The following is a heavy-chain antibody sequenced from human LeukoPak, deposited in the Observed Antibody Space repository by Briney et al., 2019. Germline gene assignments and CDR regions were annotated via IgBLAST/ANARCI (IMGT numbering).Heavy chain of an antibody. CDR3: AKESLDEIAATRWFDP. J-gene: IGHJ5*02. Sequence: GGSLRLSCAASGFTFSSYAMSWVRQAPGKGLEWVSAISGSGGSTYYADSVKGRFTISRDNSKSTLYLQMNSLRAEDTAVYYCAKESLDEIAATRWFDPWGQGTLVTVSS. CDR1: GFTFSSYA. D-gene: IGHD2-15*01. CDR2: ISGSGGST. V-gene: IGHV3-23*01.